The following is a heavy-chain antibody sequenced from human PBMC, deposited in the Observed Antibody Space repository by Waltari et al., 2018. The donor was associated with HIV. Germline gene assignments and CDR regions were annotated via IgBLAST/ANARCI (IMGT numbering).Heavy chain of an antibody. D-gene: IGHD3-16*02. V-gene: IGHV3-74*01. Sequence: EVQLVESGGGSLQAGGSLRLSCAASGFAFRRCYLFWVRQAPGKGLVWVSRISSGGSTTSYADSVKGRFTVSRDNARNTLYLQMNSLRAEDTAVYYCARYRPEVHYYNGMDVWGQGTTVTVSS. CDR1: GFAFRRCY. CDR2: ISSGGSTT. CDR3: ARYRPEVHYYNGMDV. J-gene: IGHJ6*02.